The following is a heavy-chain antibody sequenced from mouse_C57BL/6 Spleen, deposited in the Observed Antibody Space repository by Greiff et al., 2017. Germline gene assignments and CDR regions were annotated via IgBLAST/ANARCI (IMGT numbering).Heavy chain of an antibody. CDR3: ARSDSSGIYAMDY. Sequence: EVQLQESGGGLVQPGGSLSLSCAASGFTFTDYYMSWVRQPPGKALEWLGFIRNKANGYTTEYSASVKGRFTISRDNSQSILYLQMNALRAEDSATYYCARSDSSGIYAMDYWGQGTSVTVSS. CDR2: IRNKANGYTT. D-gene: IGHD3-2*02. CDR1: GFTFTDYY. J-gene: IGHJ4*01. V-gene: IGHV7-3*01.